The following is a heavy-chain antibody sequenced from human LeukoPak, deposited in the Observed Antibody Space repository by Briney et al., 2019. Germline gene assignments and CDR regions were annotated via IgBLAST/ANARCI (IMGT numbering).Heavy chain of an antibody. V-gene: IGHV4-34*01. D-gene: IGHD2-2*01. J-gene: IGHJ3*02. CDR2: INHSGST. CDR1: GGSFSGYY. Sequence: KPSETLSLTCAVSGGSFSGYYWSWIRQPPRKGLEWIGEINHSGSTNYNPSLKRRVPITVDTSKNQFSLKLSSVTAADPAVYYCARYCSITRCYSPNSFDIWGQGTMVTVSS. CDR3: ARYCSITRCYSPNSFDI.